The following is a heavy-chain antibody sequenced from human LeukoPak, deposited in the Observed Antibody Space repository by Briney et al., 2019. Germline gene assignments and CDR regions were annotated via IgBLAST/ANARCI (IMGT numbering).Heavy chain of an antibody. D-gene: IGHD2/OR15-2a*01. CDR3: ARESSFYTGTFDY. CDR2: ISAYNGNI. Sequence: ASVKVSCKASGYTFISYGITWVRQAPGQGLEWLGWISAYNGNIDYAQKFQGRVTIIADESTSTAYMELSSLRSEDTAVYYCARESSFYTGTFDYWGQGTLVTVSS. V-gene: IGHV1-18*01. CDR1: GYTFISYG. J-gene: IGHJ4*02.